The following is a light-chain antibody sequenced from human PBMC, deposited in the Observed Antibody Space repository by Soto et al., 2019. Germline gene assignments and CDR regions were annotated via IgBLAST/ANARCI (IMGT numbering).Light chain of an antibody. J-gene: IGKJ5*01. CDR2: DAS. CDR1: QSVSSY. V-gene: IGKV3-11*01. Sequence: EIVLTQSPATLSLSPGEIATLSFSASQSVSSYLAWYQQKPGQAPRLLIYDASNRATGIPARFSGSGSGTDFTLTISSLEPEDFAVYYCQQRSNWPLITFGQGTRLEIK. CDR3: QQRSNWPLIT.